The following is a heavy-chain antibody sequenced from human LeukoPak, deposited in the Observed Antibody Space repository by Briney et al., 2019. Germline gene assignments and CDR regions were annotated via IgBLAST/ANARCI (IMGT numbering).Heavy chain of an antibody. D-gene: IGHD4-17*01. CDR3: ARGANYGDYGLDAFDI. V-gene: IGHV4-59*01. CDR1: GGSISSYY. J-gene: IGHJ3*02. Sequence: SETLSLXCTVSGGSISSYYWSWIRQAPGKGLEWIGYIYYSGSTTYNPSLKSRVTISIDTSKNQFSLKLTSVTAADTALYYCARGANYGDYGLDAFDIWGQGTMVTVSS. CDR2: IYYSGST.